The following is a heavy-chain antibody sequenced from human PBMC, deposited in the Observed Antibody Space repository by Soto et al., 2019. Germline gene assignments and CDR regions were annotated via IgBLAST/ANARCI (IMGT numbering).Heavy chain of an antibody. Sequence: EVQLLESGGGLVQPGGSLRLSCAASGFTFSTYGMSWVRQAPGKGLEWVSIISGSGGSTYYADTVKGRFTISRDNSKNTLYLQMNSLRAEHMAVFYCAKDPATIALAGTFDYWGQGTLVIVSS. V-gene: IGHV3-23*01. CDR3: AKDPATIALAGTFDY. CDR1: GFTFSTYG. D-gene: IGHD6-19*01. CDR2: ISGSGGST. J-gene: IGHJ4*02.